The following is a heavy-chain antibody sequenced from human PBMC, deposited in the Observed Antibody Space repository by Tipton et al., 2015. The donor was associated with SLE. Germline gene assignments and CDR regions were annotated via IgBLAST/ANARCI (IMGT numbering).Heavy chain of an antibody. Sequence: LRLSCAVYGGSFSGYYWSWIRQPPGKGLEWIGEINHSGSTNYNPSLKSRVTISVDTSKNQFSLKLSSVTAADTAVYYCARPISGGSCYYAFDIWGQGTMVTVSS. D-gene: IGHD2-15*01. J-gene: IGHJ3*02. CDR1: GGSFSGYY. CDR3: ARPISGGSCYYAFDI. V-gene: IGHV4-34*01. CDR2: INHSGST.